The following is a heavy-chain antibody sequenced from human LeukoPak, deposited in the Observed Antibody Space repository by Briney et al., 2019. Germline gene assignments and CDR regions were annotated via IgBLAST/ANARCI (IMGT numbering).Heavy chain of an antibody. V-gene: IGHV4-30-2*01. D-gene: IGHD3-3*01. CDR3: ARELPGGITIFGVGGG. Sequence: PSETLSLTCTVSGGSISSGGYYWSWIRQPPGKGLEWIGYIYHSGSTYYNPSLKSRVTISVDTSKNHLSLKLSSVTAADTAVYYCARELPGGITIFGVGGGWGQGTLVTVSS. CDR2: IYHSGST. CDR1: GGSISSGGYY. J-gene: IGHJ4*02.